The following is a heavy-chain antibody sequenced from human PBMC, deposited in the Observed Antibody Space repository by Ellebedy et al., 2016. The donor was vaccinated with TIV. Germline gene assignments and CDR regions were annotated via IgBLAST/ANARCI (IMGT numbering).Heavy chain of an antibody. CDR1: ECAFNSCW. CDR3: ARRYFDL. Sequence: GESLKISSADSECAFNSCWLSWVRQAPGKGLEWVANIKQDGGEKYYVDSVKGRFTISRDNAQNSLYLQMNSLRAEDTAVYYCARRYFDLWGRGTLVTVSS. CDR2: IKQDGGEK. V-gene: IGHV3-7*01. J-gene: IGHJ2*01.